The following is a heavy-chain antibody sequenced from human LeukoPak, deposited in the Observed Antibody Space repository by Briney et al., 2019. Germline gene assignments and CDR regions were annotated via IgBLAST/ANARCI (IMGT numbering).Heavy chain of an antibody. CDR2: ISGSGGST. CDR1: GFTFSSYW. Sequence: GSLRLSCAASGFTFSSYWMHWVRQAPGKGLEWVSAISGSGGSTYYADSVKGRFTISGDNSKNTLYLQMNSLRAEDTAVYYCAKMGPKGNNFDYWGQGTLVTVSS. V-gene: IGHV3-23*01. J-gene: IGHJ4*02. CDR3: AKMGPKGNNFDY.